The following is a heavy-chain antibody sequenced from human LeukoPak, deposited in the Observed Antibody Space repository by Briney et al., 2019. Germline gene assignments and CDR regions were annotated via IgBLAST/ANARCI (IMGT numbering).Heavy chain of an antibody. J-gene: IGHJ4*02. CDR2: ISYDGSNK. Sequence: GGSLRLSCAASGFTFSSYTMHWVRQAPGKGLEWVAVISYDGSNKYYADSVKGRFTISRDNSKNTLYLQMNSLRAEDTAVYYCARGPSFGELFYWGQGTLVTVSS. V-gene: IGHV3-30*04. CDR3: ARGPSFGELFY. D-gene: IGHD3-10*01. CDR1: GFTFSSYT.